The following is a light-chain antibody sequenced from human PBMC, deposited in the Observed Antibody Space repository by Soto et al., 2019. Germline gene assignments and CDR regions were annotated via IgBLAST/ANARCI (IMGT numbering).Light chain of an antibody. J-gene: IGLJ1*01. CDR2: DVS. CDR3: SSYTSSSLYV. CDR1: SSDVGGSNY. Sequence: QSALTQPASVSGSPGQSITISCTGTSSDVGGSNYVSWYQQLPGKAPKLIIYDVSDRPSGVSNRFSGSKSGNTASLTISGLQAEDEADYYCSSYTSSSLYVFGTGTKVTVL. V-gene: IGLV2-14*01.